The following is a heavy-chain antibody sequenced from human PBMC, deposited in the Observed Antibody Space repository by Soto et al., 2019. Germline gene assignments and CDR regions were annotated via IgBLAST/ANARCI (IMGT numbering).Heavy chain of an antibody. V-gene: IGHV1-69*13. CDR1: GGTFSSYA. CDR3: ASTNPPRYYDSSGYSSWFDP. Sequence: EASVKVSCKASGGTFSSYAISWVRQAPGQGLEWMGGIIPIFGTANYAQKFQGRVTITAGESTSTAYMELSSLRSEDTAVYYCASTNPPRYYDSSGYSSWFDPWGQGTLVTVSS. CDR2: IIPIFGTA. D-gene: IGHD3-22*01. J-gene: IGHJ5*02.